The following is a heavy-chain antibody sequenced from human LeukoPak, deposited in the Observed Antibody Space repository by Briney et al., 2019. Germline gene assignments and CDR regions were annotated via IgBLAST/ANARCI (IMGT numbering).Heavy chain of an antibody. J-gene: IGHJ4*02. CDR2: FDAEDGET. CDR1: GYTLTELS. D-gene: IGHD6-6*01. V-gene: IGHV1-24*01. CDR3: AAQRYQPLAFAH. Sequence: ASVKVSCKLSGYTLTELSIHWVRQAPGKGLEWMGGFDAEDGETIYAQMFQDRVIMTEDTSTDTAYMGVSSLRSEDTAVFYCAAQRYQPLAFAHWGQGTLVTVSS.